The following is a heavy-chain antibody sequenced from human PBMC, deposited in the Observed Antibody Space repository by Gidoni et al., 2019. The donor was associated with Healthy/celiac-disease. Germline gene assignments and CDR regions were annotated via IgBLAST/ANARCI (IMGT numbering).Heavy chain of an antibody. Sequence: QVQLQQWGAGLLKPSETLSLTCAVYGGSFSGYYWSWIRQPPGKGLEWIGEKNPSGSTNYNPSLKSRVTISVDTSKNQFSLKLSSVTAADTAVYYCARVGLNYYDSSGHPFDYWGQGTLVTVSS. V-gene: IGHV4-34*01. CDR1: GGSFSGYY. J-gene: IGHJ4*02. CDR2: KNPSGST. CDR3: ARVGLNYYDSSGHPFDY. D-gene: IGHD3-22*01.